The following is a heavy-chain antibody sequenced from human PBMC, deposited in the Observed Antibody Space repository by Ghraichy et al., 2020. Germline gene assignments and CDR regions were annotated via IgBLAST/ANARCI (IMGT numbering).Heavy chain of an antibody. Sequence: GESLNISCVVSGFAFNDHYMDWVRQAPGKGLEWVGRIKNKPNSYATDYAASVTGRFIISRDESQKSLYLQMNSLKTEDTAVYYCAREGYSSSSDFYYYYMDVWGQGTTVTVSS. CDR2: IKNKPNSYAT. D-gene: IGHD6-6*01. V-gene: IGHV3-72*01. J-gene: IGHJ6*03. CDR3: AREGYSSSSDFYYYYMDV. CDR1: GFAFNDHY.